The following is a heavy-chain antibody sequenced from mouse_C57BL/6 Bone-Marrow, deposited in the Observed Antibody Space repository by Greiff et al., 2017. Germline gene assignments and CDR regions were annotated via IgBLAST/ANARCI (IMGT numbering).Heavy chain of an antibody. CDR2: IDPNSGGT. V-gene: IGHV1-72*01. D-gene: IGHD1-1*01. J-gene: IGHJ1*03. Sequence: VQLQQPGAELVKPGASVKLSCKASGYTFTSYWMHWVKQRPGRGLECIGRIDPNSGGTKYNEKFKSKDTLTVDKPSSTAYMQLSSLTSEDSAVYYCARSGYGYWYFDVWGTGTTVTVSS. CDR3: ARSGYGYWYFDV. CDR1: GYTFTSYW.